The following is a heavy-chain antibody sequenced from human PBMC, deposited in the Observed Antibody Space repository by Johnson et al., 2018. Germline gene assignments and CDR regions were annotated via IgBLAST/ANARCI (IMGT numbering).Heavy chain of an antibody. J-gene: IGHJ3*02. CDR1: GYSFTSYW. CDR2: IYPGDSDT. CDR3: ARRGDGYIDAFHI. V-gene: IGHV5-51*01. Sequence: VQLVESGAEVKKAGESLKISCKGSGYSFTSYWIGWVRQMPGKGLEWMGIIYPGDSDTRYSPSFQGQVTISAEKSISTAYLQWTSLKTSDTAMYYCARRGDGYIDAFHIWGQGTMVTVSS. D-gene: IGHD5-24*01.